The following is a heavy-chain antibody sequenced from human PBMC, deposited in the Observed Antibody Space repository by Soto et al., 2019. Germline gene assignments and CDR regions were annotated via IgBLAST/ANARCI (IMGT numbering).Heavy chain of an antibody. D-gene: IGHD6-13*01. V-gene: IGHV4-59*01. CDR1: GGSISSYY. CDR2: IYYSGST. J-gene: IGHJ6*02. CDR3: ASQLGYSSSWYGSGGYYYYYGRDV. Sequence: QVQLQESGPGLVKPSETLSLTCTVSGGSISSYYWSWIRQPPGKGLEWIGYIYYSGSTNYNPSLKIRVTISVDTPNNQFSLKLSSVTAADTAVYYCASQLGYSSSWYGSGGYYYYYGRDVWGQGTTVTVSS.